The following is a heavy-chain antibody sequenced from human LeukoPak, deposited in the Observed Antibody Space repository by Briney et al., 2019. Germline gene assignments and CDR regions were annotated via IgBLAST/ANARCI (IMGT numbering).Heavy chain of an antibody. D-gene: IGHD2-21*01. Sequence: SETLSLTCTVSGGSISSSSYYWGWIRQPPGKGLEWIGSIYYSGSTYYNPSLKSRVTISVDTSKNQFSLKLSSVTAADTAVYYCASQSDGHCRGGDCRMNFDIWGQGTMVTVPS. CDR1: GGSISSSSYY. J-gene: IGHJ3*02. CDR3: ASQSDGHCRGGDCRMNFDI. CDR2: IYYSGST. V-gene: IGHV4-39*07.